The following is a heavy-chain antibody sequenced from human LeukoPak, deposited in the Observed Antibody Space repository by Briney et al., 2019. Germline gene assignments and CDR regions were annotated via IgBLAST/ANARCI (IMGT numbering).Heavy chain of an antibody. CDR1: GFTSSSYW. Sequence: PGGSLRLSCVASGFTSSSYWMSWVRQAPGKGLEWVANIKKDGSEEYYVDSVKGRFTISRDNAKNSLYPQMNSLRAEDTAVYYCARYYDFWSGYPPWDYWGQGTLVTVSS. CDR3: ARYYDFWSGYPPWDY. CDR2: IKKDGSEE. V-gene: IGHV3-7*01. J-gene: IGHJ4*02. D-gene: IGHD3-3*01.